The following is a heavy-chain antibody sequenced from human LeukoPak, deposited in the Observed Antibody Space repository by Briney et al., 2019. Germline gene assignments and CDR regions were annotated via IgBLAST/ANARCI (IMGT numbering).Heavy chain of an antibody. CDR3: ARDGDRTDRSGGYY. CDR1: GYTFTGYY. V-gene: IGHV1-2*02. D-gene: IGHD3-22*01. CDR2: INPNSGGT. J-gene: IGHJ4*02. Sequence: RASVKVSCTASGYTFTGYYMHWVRQAPGQGLEWMGWINPNSGGTNYAQKFQGRVTMTRDTSISTAYMELSRLRSDDTAVYYCARDGDRTDRSGGYYWGQGTLVTVSS.